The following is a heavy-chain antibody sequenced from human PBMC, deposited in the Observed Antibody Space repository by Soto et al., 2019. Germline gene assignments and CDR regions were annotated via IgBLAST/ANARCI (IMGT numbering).Heavy chain of an antibody. CDR3: ARVSWREKYGMDV. CDR1: GFTFSHSY. CDR2: ITFSGNTV. J-gene: IGHJ6*02. Sequence: QVQLVESGGGLVKPGGSLRPSCAASGFTFSHSYMSWIRQAPGKGLEWISYITFSGNTVYYAESLKGRLTISRDNAKYSLYLKMNRLRAEDTAVYYCARVSWREKYGMDVWGQGTRVTVSS. V-gene: IGHV3-11*01.